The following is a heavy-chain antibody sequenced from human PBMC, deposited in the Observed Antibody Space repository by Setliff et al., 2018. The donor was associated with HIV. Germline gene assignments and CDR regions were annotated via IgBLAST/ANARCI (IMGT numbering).Heavy chain of an antibody. CDR1: GFTFRNYD. J-gene: IGHJ6*02. CDR2: ISVSGFTI. D-gene: IGHD3-10*01. Sequence: PGGSLRLSCAASGFTFRNYDMNWVRQAPGKGLEWVSFISVSGFTIHYADSVQGRFTISRDNARNSLSLQLNSLRADDTAVYYCARILDMSSRTRTLYHAMDVWGRGTMVTVSS. CDR3: ARILDMSSRTRTLYHAMDV. V-gene: IGHV3-48*03.